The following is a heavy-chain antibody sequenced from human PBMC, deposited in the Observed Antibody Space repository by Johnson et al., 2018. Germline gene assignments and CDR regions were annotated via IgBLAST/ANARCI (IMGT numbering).Heavy chain of an antibody. V-gene: IGHV3-21*01. J-gene: IGHJ1*01. CDR3: ARSRGMREYFQH. CDR1: GFTFSSYS. D-gene: IGHD3-22*01. CDR2: ISSSSSYI. Sequence: EVQLVESGGGLVKPGGSLRLSCAASGFTFSSYSMNWVRQAPGKGLEWVSSISSSSSYIYYADSVKGRFTISRDNAKNSLYLQMNSLRAEDTAVYYCARSRGMREYFQHWGQGTLVTVSS.